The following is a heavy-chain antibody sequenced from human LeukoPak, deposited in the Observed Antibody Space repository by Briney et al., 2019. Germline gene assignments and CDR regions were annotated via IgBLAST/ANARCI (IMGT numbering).Heavy chain of an antibody. CDR1: GYTFTSYA. V-gene: IGHV1-18*01. J-gene: IGHJ4*02. D-gene: IGHD3-22*01. Sequence: ASVKVSCKASGYTFTSYAMNWVRQAPGQGLEWMGWISAYNGNTNYAQKLQGRVTMTTDTSTSTAYMELRSLRSDDTAVYYCARLTPYDSSGYYADYWGQGTLVTVSS. CDR3: ARLTPYDSSGYYADY. CDR2: ISAYNGNT.